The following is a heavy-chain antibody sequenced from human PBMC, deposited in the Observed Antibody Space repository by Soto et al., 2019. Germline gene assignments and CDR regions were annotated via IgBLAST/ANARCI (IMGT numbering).Heavy chain of an antibody. CDR1: GFTFSSYA. J-gene: IGHJ4*02. CDR3: ARGPSSLTRFDY. V-gene: IGHV3-30-3*01. CDR2: ISYDGSNK. Sequence: QVQLVESGGGVVQPGRSLRLSCAASGFTFSSYAMHWFRQAPGKGLEWVAGISYDGSNKYYADSVKGRFTISRDNSKNTLYLQMNSLRAEDTAVYYCARGPSSLTRFDYWGQGTLVTVSS. D-gene: IGHD2-2*01.